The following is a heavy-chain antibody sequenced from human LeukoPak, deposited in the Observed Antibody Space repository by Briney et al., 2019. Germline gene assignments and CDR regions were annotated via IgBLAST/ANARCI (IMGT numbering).Heavy chain of an antibody. Sequence: SGGSLRLSCAASGFTVSSNYMSWVRQAPGEGLEWGSVFYSGGSTYYADSVKGRFTISRENSKNTLYLQMNSLRAEDTAVYYCARDSPLNYYDSSGYLDYWGQGTLVTVSS. CDR3: ARDSPLNYYDSSGYLDY. V-gene: IGHV3-66*01. J-gene: IGHJ4*02. D-gene: IGHD3-22*01. CDR1: GFTVSSNY. CDR2: FYSGGST.